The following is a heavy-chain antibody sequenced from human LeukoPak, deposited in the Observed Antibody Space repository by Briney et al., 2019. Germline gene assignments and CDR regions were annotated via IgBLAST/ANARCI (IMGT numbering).Heavy chain of an antibody. CDR1: GGSISSYY. J-gene: IGHJ6*03. V-gene: IGHV4-59*01. D-gene: IGHD3-10*01. CDR3: ARERPALLWFGELHYYYMDV. Sequence: SETLSLTCTVSGGSISSYYWSWIRQPPGKGLEWIGYIYYSGSTNYNPSLKSRVTISVDTSKNQFSLKLSSVTAADTAVYYCARERPALLWFGELHYYYMDVWGKGTTVTVSS. CDR2: IYYSGST.